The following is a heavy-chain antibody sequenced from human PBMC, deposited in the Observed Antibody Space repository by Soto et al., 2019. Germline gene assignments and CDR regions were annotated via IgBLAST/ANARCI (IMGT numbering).Heavy chain of an antibody. CDR2: ISYDGSNK. V-gene: IGHV3-30*18. CDR3: AKDRGVFGVVSNNYYYYYGMDV. CDR1: GFTFSNHG. J-gene: IGHJ6*02. Sequence: PGGPLRLPYAASGFTFSNHGMHRVRQAPGKGLGWGVFISYDGSNKYYADSVKGRFTISRDNSKNTLYLQMNSLRAEDTAVYYCAKDRGVFGVVSNNYYYYYGMDVWGQGTTVTVSS. D-gene: IGHD3-3*01.